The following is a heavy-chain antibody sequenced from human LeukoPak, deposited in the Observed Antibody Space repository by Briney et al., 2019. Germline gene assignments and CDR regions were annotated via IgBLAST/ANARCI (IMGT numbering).Heavy chain of an antibody. D-gene: IGHD3-3*01. CDR3: AREGNFGYYYYGMDV. V-gene: IGHV3-33*01. Sequence: PGGSLRLSCAASGFTLNTYGIHWVRQAPGKGLEWVAVMWLDGNKEHYADSVKGRFTVSKDNFRNTLSLQMDGLRVEDTALYYCAREGNFGYYYYGMDVWGQGTTVSVSS. CDR2: MWLDGNKE. CDR1: GFTLNTYG. J-gene: IGHJ6*02.